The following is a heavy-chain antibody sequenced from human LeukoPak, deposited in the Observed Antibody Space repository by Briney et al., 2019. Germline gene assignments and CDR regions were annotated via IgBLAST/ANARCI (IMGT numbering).Heavy chain of an antibody. CDR3: ARVKWLSAAGTEGNFDY. J-gene: IGHJ4*02. V-gene: IGHV3-74*01. Sequence: GGSLRLSCAASGFTFSSYWMHWVRQAPGKGLVWVSRINSDGSSTSYADSVMGRFTISRDNARNSLYLQMDSLRAEDTAVYYCARVKWLSAAGTEGNFDYWGQGTLVTVSS. CDR1: GFTFSSYW. CDR2: INSDGSST. D-gene: IGHD6-13*01.